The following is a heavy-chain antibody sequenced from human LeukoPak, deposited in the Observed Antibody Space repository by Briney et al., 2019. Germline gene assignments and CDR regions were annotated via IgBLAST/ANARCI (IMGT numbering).Heavy chain of an antibody. CDR1: GFTFSRHS. V-gene: IGHV3-48*02. J-gene: IGHJ4*02. CDR3: ARDTGRAGYTYDY. CDR2: ISSGSTTI. Sequence: PEGSLRLSCSASGFTFSRHSMNWVRQAPGKGLEWVSYISSGSTTIYYADSVRGRFTISRDNAKNSLYLQMNSLRDEDTAVYYCARDTGRAGYTYDYWGQGTLVTVSS. D-gene: IGHD5-24*01.